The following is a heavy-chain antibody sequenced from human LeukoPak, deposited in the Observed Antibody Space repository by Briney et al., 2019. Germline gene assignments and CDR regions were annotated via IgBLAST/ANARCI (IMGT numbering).Heavy chain of an antibody. V-gene: IGHV4-59*01. CDR2: IYYSGST. CDR3: ARGHSGYDPSPFDY. J-gene: IGHJ4*02. D-gene: IGHD5-12*01. Sequence: PSETLSLTCTVSGGSISSYYWSWLRQPPGKGLEWIGYIYYSGSTNYNPSLKSRVPISVDTSKNQFSLKMSSVTAADTAVYYCARGHSGYDPSPFDYWGQGTLVTVSS. CDR1: GGSISSYY.